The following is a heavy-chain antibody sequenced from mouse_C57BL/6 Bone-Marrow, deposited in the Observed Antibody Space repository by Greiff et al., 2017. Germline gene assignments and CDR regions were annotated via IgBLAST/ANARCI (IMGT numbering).Heavy chain of an antibody. CDR1: GYTFTSYW. J-gene: IGHJ1*03. Sequence: QVQLQQPGTELVKPGASVKLSCKASGYTFTSYWMHWVKQRPGQGLEWIGNINPSNGGTNYNEKFKSKATLTVDKSSSTAYMQLSSLTSEDSAVYYCARGITTVVAKAPYWYFDVWGTGTTVTVSS. CDR3: ARGITTVVAKAPYWYFDV. D-gene: IGHD1-1*01. V-gene: IGHV1-53*01. CDR2: INPSNGGT.